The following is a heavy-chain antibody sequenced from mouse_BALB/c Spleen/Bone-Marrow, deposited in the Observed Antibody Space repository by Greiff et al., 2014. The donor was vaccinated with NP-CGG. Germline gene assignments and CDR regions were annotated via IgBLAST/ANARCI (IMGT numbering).Heavy chain of an antibody. Sequence: VQLQQPGPELVKPGASVKVSCKASGYAFTSYNMYWVKQSHGKSLEWIGYIDPYNGGTSYNQKFKGKATLTVDKSSSTAYMHLNSLTSKDSAVYYCARHSYYGSSLFDYWGQGTTLTVSS. CDR3: ARHSYYGSSLFDY. CDR2: IDPYNGGT. CDR1: GYAFTSYN. D-gene: IGHD1-1*01. J-gene: IGHJ2*01. V-gene: IGHV1S135*01.